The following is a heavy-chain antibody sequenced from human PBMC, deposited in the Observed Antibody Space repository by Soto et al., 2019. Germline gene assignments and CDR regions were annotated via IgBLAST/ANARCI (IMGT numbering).Heavy chain of an antibody. CDR3: GGGYYYGDY. J-gene: IGHJ4*02. CDR1: GFSFRNYG. Sequence: QERLVESGGGVVQPGRSLRLSCAASGFSFRNYGMHWVRQAPGKGLEWVAGISHDGGNKYYSDSVKGRFTISRDNSKNTLYLQMNSLRDEDTAVYYCGGGYYYGDYWGQGTLVTVSS. D-gene: IGHD3-22*01. CDR2: ISHDGGNK. V-gene: IGHV3-30*03.